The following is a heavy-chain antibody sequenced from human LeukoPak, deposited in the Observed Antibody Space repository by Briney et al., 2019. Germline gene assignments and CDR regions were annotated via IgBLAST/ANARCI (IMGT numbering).Heavy chain of an antibody. V-gene: IGHV3-21*04. CDR2: ISSSSSYI. D-gene: IGHD4-17*01. Sequence: GGSLRLSCAASGFTFSSYEMNWVRQAPGKGLEWVSSISSSSSYIYYADSVKGRFTISRDNAKNSLYLQMNSLRAEDTALYYCARDHTGYDASDIWGQGTMVTVSS. CDR1: GFTFSSYE. J-gene: IGHJ3*02. CDR3: ARDHTGYDASDI.